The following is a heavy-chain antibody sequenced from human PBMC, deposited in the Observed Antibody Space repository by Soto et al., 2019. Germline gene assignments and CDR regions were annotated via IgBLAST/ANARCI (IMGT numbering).Heavy chain of an antibody. Sequence: PGGSLRLSCAASGFTFSSYGMHWVRQAPGKGLEWVAVIWYDGSNKYYADSVKGRFTISRDNSKNTLYLQMNSLRAEDTAVYYCARVPYCGGDCQVYYYYGMDVWGQGTTVTVSS. D-gene: IGHD2-21*02. CDR1: GFTFSSYG. J-gene: IGHJ6*02. V-gene: IGHV3-33*01. CDR3: ARVPYCGGDCQVYYYYGMDV. CDR2: IWYDGSNK.